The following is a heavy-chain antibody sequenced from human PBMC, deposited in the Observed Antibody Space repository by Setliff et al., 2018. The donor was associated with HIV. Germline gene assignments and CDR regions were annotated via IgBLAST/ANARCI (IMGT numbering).Heavy chain of an antibody. CDR2: IYRSGST. J-gene: IGHJ3*02. D-gene: IGHD3-22*01. Sequence: SETLSLTCAVSGDSVTTSSWWSWVRQSPGKGLEWIGEIYRSGSTNYNPSLKSRVTTSLDKSKNQFSLKVNSVTAADTAVYYCTRRDNSVSGYYTDHAFDIWGQGTLVTVSS. V-gene: IGHV4-4*02. CDR3: TRRDNSVSGYYTDHAFDI. CDR1: GDSVTTSSW.